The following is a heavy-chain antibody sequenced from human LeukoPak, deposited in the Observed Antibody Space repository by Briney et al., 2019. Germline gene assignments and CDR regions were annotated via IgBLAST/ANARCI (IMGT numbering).Heavy chain of an antibody. Sequence: SETLSLTCTVSGGSITSSSYWWGWIRQPPGKELEWIGNIYHSGSTNYNPSLNSRLTISVDTSKNQFSLKLTSVTAADTAVYYCASRFRYTSGWYYDSWGQGTLVTVSS. CDR1: GGSITSSSYW. V-gene: IGHV4-39*01. CDR2: IYHSGST. J-gene: IGHJ4*02. CDR3: ASRFRYTSGWYYDS. D-gene: IGHD6-19*01.